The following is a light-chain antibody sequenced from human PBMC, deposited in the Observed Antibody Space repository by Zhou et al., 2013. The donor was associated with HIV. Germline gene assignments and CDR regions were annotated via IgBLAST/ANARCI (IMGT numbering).Light chain of an antibody. J-gene: IGKJ4*01. CDR1: QRISTS. CDR2: DAS. Sequence: EIVLTQSPATLSLSPGERATLSCRASQRISTSLAWYQQRPGQPPRLLIYDASNRATGIPARFSGSGSGTDFTLTISSLEPEDFAVYYCQQRSNWPPGLTFGGGTKVEIK. V-gene: IGKV3-11*01. CDR3: QQRSNWPPGLT.